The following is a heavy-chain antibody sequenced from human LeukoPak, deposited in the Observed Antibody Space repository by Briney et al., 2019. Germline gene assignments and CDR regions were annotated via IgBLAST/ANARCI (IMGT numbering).Heavy chain of an antibody. D-gene: IGHD1-26*01. V-gene: IGHV4-61*05. CDR3: ARQDVGAAYY. CDR1: GGSISSSSYY. CDR2: IYYSGST. Sequence: SETLSLTCTVSGGSISSSSYYWGWIRQPPGKGLEWIGYIYYSGSTNYNPSLKSRVTISVDTSKNQFSLKLSSVTAADTAVYYCARQDVGAAYYWGQGTLVTVSS. J-gene: IGHJ4*02.